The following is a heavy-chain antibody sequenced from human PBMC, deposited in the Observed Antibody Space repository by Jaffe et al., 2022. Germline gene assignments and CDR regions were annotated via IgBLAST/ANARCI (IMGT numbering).Heavy chain of an antibody. J-gene: IGHJ4*02. Sequence: QVQLVESGGGVVQPGGSLRLSCAASGFTFSSYGMHWVRQAPGKGLEWVAFIRYDGSNKYYADSVKGRFTISRDNSKNTLYLQMNSLRAEDTAVYYCAKDSVVQGVIITGGYWGQGTLVTVSS. D-gene: IGHD3-10*01. CDR1: GFTFSSYG. CDR2: IRYDGSNK. CDR3: AKDSVVQGVIITGGY. V-gene: IGHV3-30*02.